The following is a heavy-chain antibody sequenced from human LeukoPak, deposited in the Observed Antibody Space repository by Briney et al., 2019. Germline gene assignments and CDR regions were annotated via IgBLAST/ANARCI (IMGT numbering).Heavy chain of an antibody. CDR1: GGTFSSYA. D-gene: IGHD4-17*01. CDR3: ARDPYYGDYMGVFDY. Sequence: SVEVSCKASGGTFSSYAISWVRQAPGQGLEWMGGIIPIFGTANYAQKFQGRVTITADKSTSTAYMELSSLRSEDTAVYYYARDPYYGDYMGVFDYWGQGTLVTVSS. CDR2: IIPIFGTA. V-gene: IGHV1-69*06. J-gene: IGHJ4*02.